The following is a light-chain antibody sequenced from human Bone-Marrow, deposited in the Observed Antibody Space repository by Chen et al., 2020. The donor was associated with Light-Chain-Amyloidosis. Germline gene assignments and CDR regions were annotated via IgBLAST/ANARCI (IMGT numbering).Light chain of an antibody. CDR2: RDT. V-gene: IGLV3-25*03. J-gene: IGLJ2*01. CDR3: QSADSSGTYEVI. Sequence: SYELTRPPSVSVSPGQTARITCSGDDLPTKYAYWYQQKPGQAPGLVIHRDTERPSGISERFSGSSSGTTATLTISGVQAEDEADYHCQSADSSGTYEVIFGGGTKLTVL. CDR1: DLPTKY.